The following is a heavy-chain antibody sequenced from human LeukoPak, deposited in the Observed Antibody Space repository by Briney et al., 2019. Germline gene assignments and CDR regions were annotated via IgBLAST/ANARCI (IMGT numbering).Heavy chain of an antibody. V-gene: IGHV1-2*02. CDR2: INPNSGGI. CDR3: ARAPSITIFGVETYYFDY. CDR1: GYTFTGYY. J-gene: IGHJ4*02. D-gene: IGHD3-3*01. Sequence: ASVKVSCKASGYTFTGYYMHWVRQAPGQGLEWMGWINPNSGGINYAQKFQGRVTMTRDTSISTAYMELSRLRSDDTAVYYCARAPSITIFGVETYYFDYWGQGTLVTVSS.